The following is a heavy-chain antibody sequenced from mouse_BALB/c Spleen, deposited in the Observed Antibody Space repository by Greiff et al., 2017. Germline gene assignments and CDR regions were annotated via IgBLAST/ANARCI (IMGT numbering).Heavy chain of an antibody. CDR3: ARDGLYYAMDY. CDR1: GFTFSSYG. V-gene: IGHV5-6-3*01. J-gene: IGHJ4*01. CDR2: INSNGGST. Sequence: EVQVVESGGGLVQPGGSLKLSCAASGFTFSSYGMSWVRQTPDKRLELVATINSNGGSTYYPDSVKGRFTISRDNAKNTLYLQMSSLKSEDTAMYYCARDGLYYAMDYWGQGTSVTVSS.